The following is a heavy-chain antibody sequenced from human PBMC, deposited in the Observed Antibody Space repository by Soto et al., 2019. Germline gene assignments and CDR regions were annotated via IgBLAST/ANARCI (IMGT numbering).Heavy chain of an antibody. CDR1: GGTFSSYT. CDR3: ARGVYGSGSYYNTNFDY. J-gene: IGHJ4*02. CDR2: IIPIFGTA. V-gene: IGHV1-69*06. Sequence: GASVKVSCKASGGTFSSYTITRVRQAPGQGLEWMGGIIPIFGTANYAQKFQGRVTITADKSTSTAYMELSSLRSEDTAVYYCARGVYGSGSYYNTNFDYWGQGTLVTVSS. D-gene: IGHD3-10*01.